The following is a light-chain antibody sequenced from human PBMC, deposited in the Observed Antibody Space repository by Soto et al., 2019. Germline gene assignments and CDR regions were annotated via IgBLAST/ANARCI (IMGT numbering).Light chain of an antibody. CDR1: SSDVGGYNY. CDR2: DVI. J-gene: IGLJ2*01. V-gene: IGLV2-14*03. CDR3: SSYTRSSTYVV. Sequence: QSALTQPASVSGSPGQSITISCTGTSSDVGGYNYVSWYQQHPGKAPKLMIYDVINRPSGVSNRFSGAKSGNSASLTISGLQAEDEAGYYCSSYTRSSTYVVFGGGTKLTVL.